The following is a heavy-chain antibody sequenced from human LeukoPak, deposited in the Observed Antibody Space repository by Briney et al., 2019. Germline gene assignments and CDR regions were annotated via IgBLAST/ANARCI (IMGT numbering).Heavy chain of an antibody. D-gene: IGHD3-10*01. CDR3: ARGRGSGSYYYYYYYMDV. CDR2: INHSGST. J-gene: IGHJ6*03. V-gene: IGHV4-34*01. Sequence: SETLSLTCAVYGGSFSGCYWSWIRQPPGKGLEWIGEINHSGSTNYNPSLKSRVTISVDTSKNQFPLKLSSVTAADTAVYYCARGRGSGSYYYYYYYMDVWGKGTTVTVSS. CDR1: GGSFSGCY.